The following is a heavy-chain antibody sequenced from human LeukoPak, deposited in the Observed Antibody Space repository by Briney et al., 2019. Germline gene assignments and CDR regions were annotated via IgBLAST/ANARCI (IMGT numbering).Heavy chain of an antibody. Sequence: PGGSLRLSCAASGFTFRSYWMHWVRQAPGKGLVWVLRIKSDGSSTSYADPVKGRFTISRDNAKNTLFLQMNSLRAEDTAVYYCARGVVAGSIDYWGQGTLVTVSS. CDR1: GFTFRSYW. CDR3: ARGVVAGSIDY. CDR2: IKSDGSST. D-gene: IGHD6-19*01. V-gene: IGHV3-74*01. J-gene: IGHJ4*02.